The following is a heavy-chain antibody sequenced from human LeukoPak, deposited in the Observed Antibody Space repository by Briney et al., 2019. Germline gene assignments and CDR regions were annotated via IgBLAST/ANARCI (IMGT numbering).Heavy chain of an antibody. CDR1: GFTFSSYG. CDR3: AKDSYYYDSSGYYYETGNPPHI. CDR2: IRYDGSNK. V-gene: IGHV3-30*02. J-gene: IGHJ3*02. D-gene: IGHD3-22*01. Sequence: GSLRLSCAASGFTFSSYGMHWVRQAPGKGLEWVAFIRYDGSNKYYADSVKGRFTISRDNSKNTLYLQMNSLRAEDTAVYYCAKDSYYYDSSGYYYETGNPPHIWGQGTMVTVSS.